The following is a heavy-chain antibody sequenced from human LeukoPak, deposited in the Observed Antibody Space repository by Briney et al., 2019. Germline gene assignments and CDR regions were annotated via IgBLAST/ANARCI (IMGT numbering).Heavy chain of an antibody. V-gene: IGHV1-24*01. Sequence: ASVTVSYTVSGYALTNLSTHWVRQAPGKGREWMGGLDPADGETIYAQKFQGRVTMTEDTSTDTAYMELNSLRSEDTAVYYCATHRTTVITGLVYWGQGTLVSVSS. D-gene: IGHD4-17*01. CDR2: LDPADGET. CDR1: GYALTNLS. CDR3: ATHRTTVITGLVY. J-gene: IGHJ4*02.